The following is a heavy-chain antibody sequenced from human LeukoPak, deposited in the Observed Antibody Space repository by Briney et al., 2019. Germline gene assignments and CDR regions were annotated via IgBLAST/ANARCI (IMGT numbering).Heavy chain of an antibody. Sequence: SETLSLTCTVSGGSISSSSYYWGWIRQPPGKGLEWIGRIYYSGSTYYNPSLKSRVTISVDTSKNQFSLNLSSVAAADTAVYYCARLYYDSSGYYQICYFDYWGQGTLVTVSS. CDR3: ARLYYDSSGYYQICYFDY. CDR1: GGSISSSSYY. J-gene: IGHJ4*02. V-gene: IGHV4-39*01. CDR2: IYYSGST. D-gene: IGHD3-22*01.